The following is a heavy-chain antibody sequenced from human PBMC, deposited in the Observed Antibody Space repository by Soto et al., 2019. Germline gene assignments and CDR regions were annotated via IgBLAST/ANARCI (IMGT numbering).Heavy chain of an antibody. Sequence: GGSLRLSCAASGFTFSSYGMHWVRQAPGKGLEWVAVIWYDGSNKYYADSVKGRFTISRDNAKNSLYLQMNSLRAEDTAVYYCARDRVGFDYWGQGTLVTVSS. V-gene: IGHV3-33*01. CDR2: IWYDGSNK. CDR1: GFTFSSYG. CDR3: ARDRVGFDY. J-gene: IGHJ4*02.